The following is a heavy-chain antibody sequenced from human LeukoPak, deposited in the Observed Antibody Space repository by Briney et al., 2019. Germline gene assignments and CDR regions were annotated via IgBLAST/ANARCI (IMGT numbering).Heavy chain of an antibody. CDR3: ARSCSGGSCYYLY. CDR2: ISAYNGNT. V-gene: IGHV1-18*01. D-gene: IGHD2-15*01. CDR1: GYTFTSYG. Sequence: VASVKVSCKASGYTFTSYGISWVRQAPGQGLEWMGWISAYNGNTNYAQNLQGRVTMTTDTSTSTVYMELGSLRSDDTAVYYCARSCSGGSCYYLYWGQGTLVTVSS. J-gene: IGHJ4*02.